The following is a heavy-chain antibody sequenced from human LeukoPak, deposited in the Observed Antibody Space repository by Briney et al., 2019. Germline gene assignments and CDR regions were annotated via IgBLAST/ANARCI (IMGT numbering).Heavy chain of an antibody. J-gene: IGHJ4*02. CDR2: INPNTGGT. CDR1: GYTFSGYY. Sequence: GASVKVSCKASGYTFSGYYMHWVRQAPGQGPEWVGWINPNTGGTNYAQKFQGRVTMTRDTSIRTAYMELSRLRSDDTAVYYCARGYYDILTGYYTGYFDYWGQGTLVTVSS. V-gene: IGHV1-2*02. D-gene: IGHD3-9*01. CDR3: ARGYYDILTGYYTGYFDY.